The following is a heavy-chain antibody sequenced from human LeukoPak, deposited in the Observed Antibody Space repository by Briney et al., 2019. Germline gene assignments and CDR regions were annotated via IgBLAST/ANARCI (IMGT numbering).Heavy chain of an antibody. D-gene: IGHD5-18*01. CDR3: ARENTVMFPRDV. Sequence: ASVKVSCKASGYTFTSYYMHWVRQAPGQGLEWMGIINPSGGSTSYAQKFQGRVTMTRDTSTSTVYIELSSLRSEDTAVYYCARENTVMFPRDVGGKGPRAPFPS. CDR1: GYTFTSYY. CDR2: INPSGGST. V-gene: IGHV1-46*01. J-gene: IGHJ6*03.